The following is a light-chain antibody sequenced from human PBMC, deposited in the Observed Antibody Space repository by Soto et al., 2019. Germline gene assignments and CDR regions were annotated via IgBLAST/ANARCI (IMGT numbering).Light chain of an antibody. V-gene: IGKV3D-20*02. CDR1: QSVSSSY. CDR2: GAS. Sequence: TRAPATWSVSPGEGPTLTDKASQSVSSSYLAWYQQKPGQAPRLLIYGASTRATDIPDRFSGSGSGTDFTLTINSLEPEDFAVYYCQQRSNWPPITFGPGTRLEIK. CDR3: QQRSNWPPIT. J-gene: IGKJ5*01.